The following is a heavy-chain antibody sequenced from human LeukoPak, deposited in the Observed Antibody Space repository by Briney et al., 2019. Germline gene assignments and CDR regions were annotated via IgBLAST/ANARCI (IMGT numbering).Heavy chain of an antibody. D-gene: IGHD1-14*01. V-gene: IGHV1-24*01. CDR2: FDPEDGET. J-gene: IGHJ3*01. CDR3: ATDQTRRRLLSHFT. Sequence: ASVKVSCKVSGYTLTESSMHWVRQAPGKGLEWMGGFDPEDGETIYAQKFQGRVTMTEDTSTDTAYMELSSLRSEDTAVYYCATDQTRRRLLSHFTWGQGTMVTVSS. CDR1: GYTLTESS.